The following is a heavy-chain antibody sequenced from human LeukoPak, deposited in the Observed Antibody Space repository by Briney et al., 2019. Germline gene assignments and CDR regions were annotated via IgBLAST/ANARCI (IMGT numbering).Heavy chain of an antibody. J-gene: IGHJ4*02. CDR1: GASVNNDY. D-gene: IGHD6-25*01. CDR2: TYDTGST. CDR3: ARQSTSSVHFDY. Sequence: SETLSLTCTVSGASVNNDYRSWIRQPPGKGLEWIGYTYDTGSTNYNPSLKSRVTISVDTSKNQFSLKLSSVTAADTAVYYCARQSTSSVHFDYWAREPWSPSPQ. V-gene: IGHV4-59*08.